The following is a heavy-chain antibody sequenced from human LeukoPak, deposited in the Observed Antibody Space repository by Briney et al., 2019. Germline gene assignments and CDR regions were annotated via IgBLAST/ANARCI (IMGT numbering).Heavy chain of an antibody. CDR2: MYDSGNT. V-gene: IGHV4-39*07. D-gene: IGHD3-10*01. CDR3: ARLLWFGQFYFDY. Sequence: SETLSLTCSVSGGSISSRSYHWGWIRQPPGKGLEWIGAMYDSGNTYYKPSLKSRVTISVDTSKNQFSLKLSSVTAADTAVYYCARLLWFGQFYFDYWGQGTLVTVSS. CDR1: GGSISSRSYH. J-gene: IGHJ4*02.